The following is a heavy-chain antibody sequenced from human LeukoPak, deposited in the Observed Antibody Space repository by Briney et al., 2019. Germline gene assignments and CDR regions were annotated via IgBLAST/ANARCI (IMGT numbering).Heavy chain of an antibody. D-gene: IGHD3-16*01. J-gene: IGHJ3*02. V-gene: IGHV3-7*01. CDR1: GFTFSNFW. CDR3: ARPRWGRLFDALDI. Sequence: PGGSLRLSCAASGFTFSNFWMNWVRQAPGKGLEWVANIKQDGSEKYYVDSAKGRFTISRDNAKNSLYMQMNSLRAEDTAVYYCARPRWGRLFDALDIWGQGTMVTVSS. CDR2: IKQDGSEK.